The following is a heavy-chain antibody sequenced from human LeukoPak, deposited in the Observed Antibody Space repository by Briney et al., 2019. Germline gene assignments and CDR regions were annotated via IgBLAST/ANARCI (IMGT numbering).Heavy chain of an antibody. J-gene: IGHJ4*02. D-gene: IGHD5-12*01. CDR1: GFSFSSYG. CDR3: AGERGGYGFY. Sequence: GGSLRLSCATSGFSFSSYGIHWVRQAPGKGLEWVAFIRFDGSNKYYADSVKGRFTISRDDAKNSLYLQMNSLRGDDTAVYYCAGERGGYGFYWGQGTLVTVSS. V-gene: IGHV3-30*02. CDR2: IRFDGSNK.